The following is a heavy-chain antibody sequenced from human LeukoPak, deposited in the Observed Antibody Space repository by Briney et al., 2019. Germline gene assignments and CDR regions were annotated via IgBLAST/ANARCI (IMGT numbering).Heavy chain of an antibody. CDR2: IGGDAVAS. D-gene: IGHD2-8*01. CDR3: AKYVIPGPTRAFDY. Sequence: GGSLRLSCAASGFTFSNYAMTWVRQAPGKGLEWVSAIGGDAVASYYADSVTGRFTISRDNSKNTLYLQMNNLRAEDTALYYCAKYVIPGPTRAFDYWGQGSLVTVSS. CDR1: GFTFSNYA. V-gene: IGHV3-23*01. J-gene: IGHJ4*02.